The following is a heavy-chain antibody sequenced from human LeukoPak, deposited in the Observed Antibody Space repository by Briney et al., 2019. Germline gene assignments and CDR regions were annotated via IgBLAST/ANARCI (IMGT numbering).Heavy chain of an antibody. CDR3: ARDLSGYGDYIPYYFDY. J-gene: IGHJ4*02. CDR1: GFTLSSYA. D-gene: IGHD4-17*01. Sequence: GGSLRLSCVASGFTLSSYAMSWVRQAPGKGLEWVSAIRHRGGSTHYADSVKGRFTIPRDNSKNTLYLQMSSLRAEDTAVYYCARDLSGYGDYIPYYFDYWGQGTLVTVSS. CDR2: IRHRGGST. V-gene: IGHV3-23*01.